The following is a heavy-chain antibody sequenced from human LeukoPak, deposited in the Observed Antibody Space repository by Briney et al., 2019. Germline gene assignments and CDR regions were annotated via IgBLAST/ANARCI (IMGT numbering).Heavy chain of an antibody. Sequence: GGSLRLSCAAPGVTFGDYAMHRVREAPRKGPEWVSGINWKSNNIGYADSVKGRFTISRDNAKNSLYLQMNSLRTEDTALYYCARDRAGYFYAMDVWGQGTSVTVSS. CDR3: ARDRAGYFYAMDV. CDR2: INWKSNNI. CDR1: GVTFGDYA. J-gene: IGHJ6*02. V-gene: IGHV3-9*01. D-gene: IGHD6-13*01.